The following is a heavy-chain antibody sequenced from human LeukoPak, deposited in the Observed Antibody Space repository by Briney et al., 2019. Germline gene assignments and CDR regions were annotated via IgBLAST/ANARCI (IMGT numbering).Heavy chain of an antibody. CDR2: ISGSGGST. D-gene: IGHD3-10*01. Sequence: PGGSLRLSCAASGFTFSSYAMSWVRQAPGKGLEWVSAISGSGGSTYYADSVKGRFTISRDNSKNTLYLQMNSLRAEDTAVYYCARDDVLLWFGELPGFPGSVDYWGQGTLVTVSS. J-gene: IGHJ4*02. CDR3: ARDDVLLWFGELPGFPGSVDY. CDR1: GFTFSSYA. V-gene: IGHV3-23*01.